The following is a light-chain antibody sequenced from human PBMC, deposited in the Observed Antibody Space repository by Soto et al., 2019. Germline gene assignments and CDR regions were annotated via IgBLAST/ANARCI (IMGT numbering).Light chain of an antibody. CDR3: HKYNHAPT. CDR2: AAS. Sequence: DIQMTQSPSSLSASVGDRVTITCRASQGISNYLAWYQQKPGKVPELLIYAASTLQTGVPNRFSGSGSGTEFSLTTSGLQPDDVATYYCHKYNHAPTFGGGTKVEIK. CDR1: QGISNY. J-gene: IGKJ4*01. V-gene: IGKV1-27*01.